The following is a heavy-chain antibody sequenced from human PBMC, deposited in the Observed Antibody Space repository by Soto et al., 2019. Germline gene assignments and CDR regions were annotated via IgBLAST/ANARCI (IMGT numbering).Heavy chain of an antibody. D-gene: IGHD1-26*01. CDR1: GGSISSSNW. CDR2: IYHSGST. V-gene: IGHV4-4*02. Sequence: LSLTCAVSGGSISSSNWWSWVRQPPGKGLEWIGEIYHSGSTNYNPSLKSRVTISVDKSKNQFSLKLSSVTAADTAVYYCAREVEWELLPVAFDIWGQGTMVTVSS. CDR3: AREVEWELLPVAFDI. J-gene: IGHJ3*02.